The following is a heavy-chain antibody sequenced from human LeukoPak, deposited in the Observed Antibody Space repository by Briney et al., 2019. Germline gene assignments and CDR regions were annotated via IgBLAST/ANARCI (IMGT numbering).Heavy chain of an antibody. CDR2: ISSSGSTI. V-gene: IGHV3-48*03. CDR1: GFTFSSYE. J-gene: IGHJ3*02. CDR3: ARGIAVAGFDI. Sequence: GGSLRLSCAASGFTFSSYEMNWVRQAPGKGLEWVSYISSSGSTIYYADSVKGRFTISRDNAKNTLYLQMNSLRAEDTAVYYCARGIAVAGFDIWGQGTMVTVSS. D-gene: IGHD6-19*01.